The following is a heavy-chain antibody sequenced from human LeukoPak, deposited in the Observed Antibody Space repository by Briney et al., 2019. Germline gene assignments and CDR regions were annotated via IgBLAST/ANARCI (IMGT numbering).Heavy chain of an antibody. D-gene: IGHD2-15*01. CDR2: LSSSSTYI. V-gene: IGHV3-21*06. CDR3: ARGEYCSGGSCYSAAFDI. J-gene: IGHJ3*02. CDR1: GFTFSGYS. Sequence: GGSLRLSCAASGFTFSGYSMNWVRQAPGKGLEWVSALSSSSTYIYYVDSVKGRFTISRDNAKNSLYLQMNSLRAEDTAVYYCARGEYCSGGSCYSAAFDIWGQGTMVTVSS.